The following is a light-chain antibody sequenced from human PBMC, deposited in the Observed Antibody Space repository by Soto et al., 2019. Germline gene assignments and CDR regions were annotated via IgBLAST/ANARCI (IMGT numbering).Light chain of an antibody. Sequence: QSALTQPASVSGSPGQSITVSCTGTSSGFDTYNSVSWYQQHPGKAPRLIIYEVSNRPSGVSNRFSGSKSGNTASLTISGLQAEDEAEYYCSAHERGPLFVFGSGTKVTVL. CDR2: EVS. V-gene: IGLV2-14*01. CDR3: SAHERGPLFV. CDR1: SSGFDTYNS. J-gene: IGLJ1*01.